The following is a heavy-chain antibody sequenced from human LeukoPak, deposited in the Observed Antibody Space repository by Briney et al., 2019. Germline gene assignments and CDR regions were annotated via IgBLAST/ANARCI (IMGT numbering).Heavy chain of an antibody. J-gene: IGHJ4*02. CDR2: INSDGRST. D-gene: IGHD3-9*01. CDR3: VRGADTGYSSDS. V-gene: IGHV3-74*01. Sequence: GGSLRLSCVASGFTFSRYWMHWVRQAPGKGLVWVSRINSDGRSTNYADSVKGRFSISRDNAENTLYLQMNSLRVEDTAVYYCVRGADTGYSSDSWGQGALVTVSS. CDR1: GFTFSRYW.